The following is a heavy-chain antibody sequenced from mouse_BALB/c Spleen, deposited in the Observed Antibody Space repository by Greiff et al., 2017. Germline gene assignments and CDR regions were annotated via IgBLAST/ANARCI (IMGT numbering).Heavy chain of an antibody. V-gene: IGHV14-3*02. CDR3: AYDYGDYYAMDD. CDR1: GFNIKDTY. Sequence: VQLKQSGAELVKPGASVKLSCTASGFNIKDTYMHWVKQRPEQGLEWIGRIDPANGNTKYDPKFQGKATITADTSSNTAYLQLSSLTSEDTAVYYCAYDYGDYYAMDDWGQGTSVTVSS. D-gene: IGHD2-4*01. J-gene: IGHJ4*01. CDR2: IDPANGNT.